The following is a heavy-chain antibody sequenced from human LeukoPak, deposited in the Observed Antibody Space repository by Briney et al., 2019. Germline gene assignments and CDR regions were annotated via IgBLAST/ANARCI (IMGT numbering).Heavy chain of an antibody. CDR1: GCSISSGDYY. Sequence: SQTLSLTCAVSGCSISSGDYYWSWIRQPPGKGLEWIGYISYSGNTYYNPSLKSRVTISVDTSKNQFSLKLSSVTAADTAVYFCARVYYDSSGLAQFDYWGQGTLVTVSS. V-gene: IGHV4-30-4*01. CDR3: ARVYYDSSGLAQFDY. D-gene: IGHD3-22*01. CDR2: ISYSGNT. J-gene: IGHJ4*02.